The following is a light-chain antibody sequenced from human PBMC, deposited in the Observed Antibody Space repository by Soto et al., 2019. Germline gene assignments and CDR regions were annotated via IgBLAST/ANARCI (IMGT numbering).Light chain of an antibody. Sequence: QSVLTQPPSVSAAPGQKATISCSGSSSNIGSNYVSWYQQLPGTAPNLLIYDNNKRPSGIPDRFSGSKSGTSATLGITGLQTGDEADYYCGTWDSSLSAVVFGGGTKLTVL. CDR2: DNN. CDR3: GTWDSSLSAVV. J-gene: IGLJ2*01. V-gene: IGLV1-51*01. CDR1: SSNIGSNY.